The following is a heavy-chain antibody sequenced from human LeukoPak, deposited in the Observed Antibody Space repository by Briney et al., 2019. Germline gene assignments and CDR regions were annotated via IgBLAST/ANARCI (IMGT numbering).Heavy chain of an antibody. CDR1: GDTFSSYA. CDR3: ARGGITMVRGVITPYYFDS. J-gene: IGHJ4*02. V-gene: IGHV1-69*01. CDR2: IIPIFGTA. Sequence: RASVKVSCKASGDTFSSYAISWVRQAPGQGLEWMGGIIPIFGTANYAQKFQGRVTITADESTSTAYMELSSLRSEDTAVYYCARGGITMVRGVITPYYFDSWGQGTLVTVSS. D-gene: IGHD3-10*01.